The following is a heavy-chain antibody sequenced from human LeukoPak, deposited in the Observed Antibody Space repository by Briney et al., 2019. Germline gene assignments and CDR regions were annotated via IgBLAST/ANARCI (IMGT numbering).Heavy chain of an antibody. CDR1: GFTFSSYS. Sequence: GGSLRLSCAASGFTFSSYSMNWVRQAPGKGLEWVSSISSSSSYIYYADSVKGRFTISRDNAKNSLYLQMNSLRPDDTAVYYCSRDRLGGLDLWGQGTLVTVSS. D-gene: IGHD5-12*01. J-gene: IGHJ5*02. V-gene: IGHV3-21*01. CDR2: ISSSSSYI. CDR3: SRDRLGGLDL.